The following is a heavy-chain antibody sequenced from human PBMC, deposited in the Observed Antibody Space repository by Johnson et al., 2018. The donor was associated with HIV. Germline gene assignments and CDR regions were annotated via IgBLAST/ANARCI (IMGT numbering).Heavy chain of an antibody. CDR1: GFTFSNAW. D-gene: IGHD2-15*01. V-gene: IGHV3-15*01. CDR3: TTDLSGGSNHRANDAFDI. Sequence: VQLVESGGGLVKPGGSLRLSCAASGFTFSNAWMNWVRQAPGKGLEWVGRIKSKSDGGTTDYRAPVKGRFTISRDDSKNTLYLQMNSLKTEDTAVYSCTTDLSGGSNHRANDAFDIWGQGTMFTVSS. J-gene: IGHJ3*02. CDR2: IKSKSDGGTT.